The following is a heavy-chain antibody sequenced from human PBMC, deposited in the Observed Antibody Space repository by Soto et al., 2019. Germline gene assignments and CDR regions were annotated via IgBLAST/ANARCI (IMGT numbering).Heavy chain of an antibody. CDR3: ATASEGTICGVPDY. Sequence: EVQLVESGGGLVQPGGSLRLSCAASGFTFSSYWMHWVRQAPGKGLVWVSRINSDGSSTSYADSVKGRFTISRDNAKNARYLQMNSLRAEDTGVYYCATASEGTICGVPDYWGQGTLVTVSS. CDR1: GFTFSSYW. D-gene: IGHD3-3*01. CDR2: INSDGSST. V-gene: IGHV3-74*01. J-gene: IGHJ4*02.